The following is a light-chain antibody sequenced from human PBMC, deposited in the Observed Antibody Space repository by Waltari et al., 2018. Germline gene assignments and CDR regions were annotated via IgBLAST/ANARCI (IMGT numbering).Light chain of an antibody. V-gene: IGLV1-40*01. CDR1: DSNIGAGYA. CDR2: GNT. J-gene: IGLJ3*02. Sequence: QSVLTQPPSVSGAPGQRVPIYCTGSDSNIGAGYAVHWYQQLTGTAPKLLIYGNTNRPSGVSDRFSVSKSGTSGSLAITGLQAADEAYYYCQSYDRSLTGSWVFGGGTKLTV. CDR3: QSYDRSLTGSWV.